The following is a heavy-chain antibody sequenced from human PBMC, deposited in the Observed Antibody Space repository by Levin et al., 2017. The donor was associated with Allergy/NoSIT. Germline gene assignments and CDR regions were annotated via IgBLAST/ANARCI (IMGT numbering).Heavy chain of an antibody. J-gene: IGHJ3*02. CDR2: IYSGGST. V-gene: IGHV3-53*01. CDR3: ARGPTLYGDTGRGAFDS. D-gene: IGHD4-17*01. Sequence: GESLKISCAASGFTVSSNYMSWVRQAPGKGLEWVSVIYSGGSTYYADSVKGRFTISRDNSKNTLYLQMNSLRAEDTAVYYCARGPTLYGDTGRGAFDSWGQGTMVTVSS. CDR1: GFTVSSNY.